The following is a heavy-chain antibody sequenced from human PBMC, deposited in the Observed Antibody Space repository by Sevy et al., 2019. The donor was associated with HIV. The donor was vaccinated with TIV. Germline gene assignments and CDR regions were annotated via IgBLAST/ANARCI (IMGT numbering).Heavy chain of an antibody. J-gene: IGHJ4*02. V-gene: IGHV3-9*01. CDR3: AKDEYYGSGSSGFDY. D-gene: IGHD3-10*01. CDR1: GFTFDDYA. CDR2: ISWNSGGI. Sequence: GGSLRLSCAASGFTFDDYAMQWVRQAPGKGLEWVSGISWNSGGIGYADSVKGRFTISRDNAKNSLYLQMNSLRAEDTALYYCAKDEYYGSGSSGFDYWGQGTLVTVSS.